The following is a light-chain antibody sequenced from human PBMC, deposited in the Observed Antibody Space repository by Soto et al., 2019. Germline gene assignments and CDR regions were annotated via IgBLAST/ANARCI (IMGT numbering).Light chain of an antibody. Sequence: QSVLTQPASVSGSPGQSITISCTGTSSDVGGYNHVSWYQQYPGKAPKVMIYDVSNRPSGVSNRFSGSKSGNTASLTISGLQAEDEADYYCCSYAGSYTYVFGTGTKGTVL. CDR3: CSYAGSYTYV. V-gene: IGLV2-14*01. J-gene: IGLJ1*01. CDR1: SSDVGGYNH. CDR2: DVS.